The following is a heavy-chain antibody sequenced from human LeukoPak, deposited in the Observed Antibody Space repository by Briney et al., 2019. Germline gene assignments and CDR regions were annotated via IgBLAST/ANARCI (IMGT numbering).Heavy chain of an antibody. CDR2: INPKSGDT. CDR1: DFRDYY. V-gene: IGHV1-2*02. Sequence: ASVKVSCKTSDFRDYYMNWVRQAPGQGLEWLGWINPKSGDTDYAQKFQGRVTMTRDTSISTAYMELSRLKPDDTAIYFCASGYSGYDLNYWGQGTQVTVSS. J-gene: IGHJ4*02. CDR3: ASGYSGYDLNY. D-gene: IGHD5-12*01.